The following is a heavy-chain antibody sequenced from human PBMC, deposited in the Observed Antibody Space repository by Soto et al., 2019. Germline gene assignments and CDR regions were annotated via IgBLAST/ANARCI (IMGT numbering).Heavy chain of an antibody. CDR2: TYYNGDT. Sequence: SETLSLTCTVSDDSFRGSEYYWSCIRQPLGKGPEWIGYTYYNGDTKYNPALRSRVTMSEDTSKNQFSLRLSSVTAADTAVYFCARGPAYIDGWRIFDLWGRGILVTVSS. V-gene: IGHV4-61*08. CDR1: DDSFRGSEYY. D-gene: IGHD6-19*01. J-gene: IGHJ4*02. CDR3: ARGPAYIDGWRIFDL.